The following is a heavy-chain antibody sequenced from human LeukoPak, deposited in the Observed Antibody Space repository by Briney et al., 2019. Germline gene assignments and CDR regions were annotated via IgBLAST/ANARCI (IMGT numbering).Heavy chain of an antibody. CDR2: ISAYNGNT. CDR1: GYTFTGYY. J-gene: IGHJ4*02. V-gene: IGHV1-18*04. Sequence: GASVKVSCKASGYTFTGYYMHWVRQAPGQGLEWMGWISAYNGNTNYAQKLQGRVTMTTDTSTSTAYMELRSLRSDDAAVYYCARDGYEQWLVPQNFDYWGQGTLVTVSS. D-gene: IGHD6-19*01. CDR3: ARDGYEQWLVPQNFDY.